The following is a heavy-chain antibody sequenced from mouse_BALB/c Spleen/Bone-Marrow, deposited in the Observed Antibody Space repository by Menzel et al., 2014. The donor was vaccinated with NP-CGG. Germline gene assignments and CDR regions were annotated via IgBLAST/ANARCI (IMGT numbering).Heavy chain of an antibody. Sequence: VQVVESGAELVRPGASVTLSCKAPGYTFTDYEMHWVKQTPVHGLEWIGTLDPETGGTAYNQKFKDMATLTADKSSTTAYMELRSLTSEDSAVYYCANWGYYAMDYWGQGISVTVSS. D-gene: IGHD4-1*01. J-gene: IGHJ4*01. CDR3: ANWGYYAMDY. CDR2: LDPETGGT. CDR1: GYTFTDYE. V-gene: IGHV1-15*01.